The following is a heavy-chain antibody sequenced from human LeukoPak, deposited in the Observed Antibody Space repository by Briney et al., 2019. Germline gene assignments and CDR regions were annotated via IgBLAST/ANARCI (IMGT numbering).Heavy chain of an antibody. V-gene: IGHV1-2*02. D-gene: IGHD6-6*01. CDR3: ARERVAARPFRYYYMDV. J-gene: IGHJ6*03. Sequence: ASVKVSCKASGYTFTGYYMHWVRQAPGQGLEWMGWINPDSGGTNYAQKFQGRVTMTRDTSISTAYMELSRLRSDDTAVYYCARERVAARPFRYYYMDVWGKGTTVTVSS. CDR2: INPDSGGT. CDR1: GYTFTGYY.